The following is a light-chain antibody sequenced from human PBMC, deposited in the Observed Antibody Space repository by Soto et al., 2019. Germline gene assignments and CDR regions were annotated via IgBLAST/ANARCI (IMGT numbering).Light chain of an antibody. Sequence: DIQMTQSPSSLSASVGDRVTITCRASQGISSYLAWYQQKPGKVPKVLIYAASTLHSGVPSRFSGRGSGTEFTLTISNVQPEDVATYYCQKYYSAPETFGQGTKVEIK. CDR1: QGISSY. CDR3: QKYYSAPET. V-gene: IGKV1-27*01. CDR2: AAS. J-gene: IGKJ1*01.